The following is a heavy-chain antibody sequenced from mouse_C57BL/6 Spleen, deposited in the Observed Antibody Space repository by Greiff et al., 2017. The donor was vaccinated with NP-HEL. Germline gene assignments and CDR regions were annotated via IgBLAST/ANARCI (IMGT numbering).Heavy chain of an antibody. CDR1: GYSFTGYY. J-gene: IGHJ2*01. Sequence: DVKLVESGPELVKPGASVKISCKASGYSFTGYYMHWVKQSPEKSLEWIGEINPSTGGTSYNQKFKGKATLTVDKSSSTAYMQLKSLTSEDSAVYYCARYPYYYGSTIDYWGQGTTLTVSS. CDR3: ARYPYYYGSTIDY. V-gene: IGHV1-43*01. CDR2: INPSTGGT. D-gene: IGHD1-1*01.